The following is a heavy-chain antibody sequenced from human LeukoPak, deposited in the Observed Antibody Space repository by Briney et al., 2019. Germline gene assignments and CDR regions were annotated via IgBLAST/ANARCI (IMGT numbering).Heavy chain of an antibody. D-gene: IGHD5-18*01. Sequence: PGGSLRLSCAASGFTFSSYSMNWVRQAPGKGLEWVSYISSSSSTIYYADSVKGRFTISRDNSKNTLYLQMNSLRAEDTAAYYCARARSSYGYGDAFDIWGQGTMVTVSS. V-gene: IGHV3-48*01. J-gene: IGHJ3*02. CDR1: GFTFSSYS. CDR2: ISSSSSTI. CDR3: ARARSSYGYGDAFDI.